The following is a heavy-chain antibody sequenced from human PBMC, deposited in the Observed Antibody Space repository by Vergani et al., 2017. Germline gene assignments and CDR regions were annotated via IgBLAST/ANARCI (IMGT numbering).Heavy chain of an antibody. CDR2: IGKDGINT. D-gene: IGHD2-21*02. CDR3: SKYLRDSTDGLPDS. J-gene: IGHJ4*02. Sequence: QVQLVESAGGVVQPGGSLRLSCAASGFTFSNFGMHWIRQAPGKGLEWLAYIGKDGINTRYRDAVKDRFTVSRDISKDILYLQMDSLRSEDTELCYCSKYLRDSTDGLPDSWGPGTLVIVSS. V-gene: IGHV3-30*02. CDR1: GFTFSNFG.